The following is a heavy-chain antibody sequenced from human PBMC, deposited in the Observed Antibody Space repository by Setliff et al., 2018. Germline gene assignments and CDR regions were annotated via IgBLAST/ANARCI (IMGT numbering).Heavy chain of an antibody. CDR1: GYTFTSYY. CDR3: ARDGPHCVTSSCPGAWFDP. Sequence: GASVKVSCKASGYTFTSYYMHWVRQAPGQGLEWMTMIIPSTGNTNYAQKFQGRVTMTADTSKNQFSLKINSVTAADTAVYYCARDGPHCVTSSCPGAWFDPWGQGILVTSPQ. J-gene: IGHJ5*02. CDR2: IIPSTGNT. V-gene: IGHV1-46*01. D-gene: IGHD2-2*01.